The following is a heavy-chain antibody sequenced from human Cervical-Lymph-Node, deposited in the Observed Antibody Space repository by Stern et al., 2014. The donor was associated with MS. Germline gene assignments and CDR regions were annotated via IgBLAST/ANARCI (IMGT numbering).Heavy chain of an antibody. D-gene: IGHD3-22*01. J-gene: IGHJ1*01. CDR3: ARDSITYYYDSSAHDGLQH. CDR1: GFSFSSYS. Sequence: EVQLVESGGGLVKPGGSLRLSCAASGFSFSSYSMNWVRQAPGKGPEWVSSISRSRSYIYNADSVKGRFTISRDNAKNSLYLQMNSLRVEDTAVYYCARDSITYYYDSSAHDGLQHWGQGTLVIVSS. CDR2: ISRSRSYI. V-gene: IGHV3-21*06.